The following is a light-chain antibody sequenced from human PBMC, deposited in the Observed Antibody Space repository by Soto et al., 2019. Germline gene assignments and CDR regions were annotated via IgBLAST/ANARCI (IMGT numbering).Light chain of an antibody. CDR1: QSISTY. V-gene: IGKV1-39*01. CDR2: AAS. J-gene: IGKJ4*01. Sequence: DIQMTQSPYSLSASVGDTVTITCRASQSISTYLNCYQQKPGKAPELLIYAASSLQSGVPLRFTGSGSGTDFTLTIISLQPEDFASYYCQQSYTTPLPFGGGTTVEIK. CDR3: QQSYTTPLP.